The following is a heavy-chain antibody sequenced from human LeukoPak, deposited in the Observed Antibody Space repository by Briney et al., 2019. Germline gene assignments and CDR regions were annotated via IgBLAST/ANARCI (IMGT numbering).Heavy chain of an antibody. CDR1: GFTFSSYS. D-gene: IGHD6-19*01. CDR3: ASGYSSGWYTRGSEYFQH. Sequence: PGGSLRLSCAASGFTFSSYSINWVRQAPGKGLEWVSSISSSSSYIYYADSVQGRFTISRDNAKNSLYLQMNSLRAEDTAVYYCASGYSSGWYTRGSEYFQHWSQGTLVTVSS. V-gene: IGHV3-21*01. CDR2: ISSSSSYI. J-gene: IGHJ1*01.